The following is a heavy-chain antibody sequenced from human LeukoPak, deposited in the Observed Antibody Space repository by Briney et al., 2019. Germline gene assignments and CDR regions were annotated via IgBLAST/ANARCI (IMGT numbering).Heavy chain of an antibody. Sequence: GGSLRLSCAASGFTFSDYYMSWIRQAPGKGPEWVSYISDSGSTIDYADSVKGRFTISRDNARNSLYLQMYSLRAEDTAAYYCARDQTSSSWYDYWGQGTLVTVSS. CDR2: ISDSGSTI. CDR3: ARDQTSSSWYDY. CDR1: GFTFSDYY. J-gene: IGHJ4*02. D-gene: IGHD6-13*01. V-gene: IGHV3-11*04.